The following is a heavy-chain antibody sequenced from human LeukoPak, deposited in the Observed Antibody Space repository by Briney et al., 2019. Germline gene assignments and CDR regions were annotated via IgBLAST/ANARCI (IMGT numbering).Heavy chain of an antibody. J-gene: IGHJ6*02. CDR1: EFTFSHYG. V-gene: IGHV3-30*18. Sequence: PGGSLRLSCAASEFTFSHYGMHWVRQAPGKGLEWVAVISYDGNDKHYADSVTGRFTISRDNSKNTLYLQMNSLRDEDTAVYYCAKEAGGYYYFYGMDVWGQGTTVTVSS. D-gene: IGHD2-15*01. CDR3: AKEAGGYYYFYGMDV. CDR2: ISYDGNDK.